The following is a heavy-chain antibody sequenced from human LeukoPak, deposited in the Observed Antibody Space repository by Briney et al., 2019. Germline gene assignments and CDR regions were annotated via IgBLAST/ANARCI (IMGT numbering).Heavy chain of an antibody. J-gene: IGHJ5*02. V-gene: IGHV4-59*12. CDR3: ARDKRATYDFWSGYNWFDP. CDR1: GGSISSYY. Sequence: SETLSLTCSVSGGSISSYYWSWIRQPPGKGLEWIGYIYYSGSTNYNPSLKSRVTISVDTSKNQFSLKLSSVTAADTAVYYCARDKRATYDFWSGYNWFDPWGQGTLVTVSS. D-gene: IGHD3-3*01. CDR2: IYYSGST.